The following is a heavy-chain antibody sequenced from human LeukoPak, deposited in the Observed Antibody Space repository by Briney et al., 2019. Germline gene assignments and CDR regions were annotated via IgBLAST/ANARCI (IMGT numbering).Heavy chain of an antibody. D-gene: IGHD6-19*01. Sequence: GGSLRLSCAASGFTFSSYEMNWVRQAPGKGLEWVSYISSSGSTIYYADSVKGRFTISRDNAKNSLYLQMNSLRAEDTAVYYCARGGSSGWYGIKSGFDYWGQGTLVTVSS. J-gene: IGHJ4*02. CDR3: ARGGSSGWYGIKSGFDY. CDR1: GFTFSSYE. V-gene: IGHV3-48*03. CDR2: ISSSGSTI.